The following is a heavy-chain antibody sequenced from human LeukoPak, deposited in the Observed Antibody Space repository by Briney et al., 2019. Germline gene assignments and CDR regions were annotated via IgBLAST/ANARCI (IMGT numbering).Heavy chain of an antibody. CDR1: GGSISSYY. CDR2: IYYSGST. V-gene: IGHV4-59*01. Sequence: SETLSLTCTVSGGSISSYYWSWIRQPPGKGLEWIGYIYYSGSTNYNPSLKSRVTISVDTSKNQFSLKLSSVTAADTAVYYCARVNPFFLDAFDIWGQGQWSPSLQ. J-gene: IGHJ3*02. CDR3: ARVNPFFLDAFDI. D-gene: IGHD1-14*01.